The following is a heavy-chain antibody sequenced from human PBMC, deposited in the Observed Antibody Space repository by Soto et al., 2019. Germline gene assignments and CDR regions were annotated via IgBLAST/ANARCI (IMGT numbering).Heavy chain of an antibody. CDR3: ARDAPLRNGIDV. V-gene: IGHV1-69*18. J-gene: IGHJ6*02. D-gene: IGHD3-3*01. CDR1: GGTFSDYA. Sequence: QVLLVQSGAEVRKPGSSVKVSCKPSGGTFSDYAFSWVRQAPGQGLEWMGNIIPMYGRRNYAQKYQGRVTISADESTTTVYLEMRGLRFEDTAVYFCARDAPLRNGIDVWGQGTTVTVSS. CDR2: IIPMYGRR.